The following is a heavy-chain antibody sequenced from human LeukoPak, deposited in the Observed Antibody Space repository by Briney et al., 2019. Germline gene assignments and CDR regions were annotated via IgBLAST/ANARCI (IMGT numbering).Heavy chain of an antibody. Sequence: SETLSLTCTVSGGSISSYYWNWLRQSPRKGLAWIGYISYSGTTYYNPFLKSRVTMSVDTSKNQFSLRLSSVTAADTAVYYCARSIQLPWFGELSLEYWGQGKRVTVSS. CDR2: ISYSGTT. D-gene: IGHD3-10*01. CDR3: ARSIQLPWFGELSLEY. V-gene: IGHV4-59*12. CDR1: GGSISSYY. J-gene: IGHJ4*02.